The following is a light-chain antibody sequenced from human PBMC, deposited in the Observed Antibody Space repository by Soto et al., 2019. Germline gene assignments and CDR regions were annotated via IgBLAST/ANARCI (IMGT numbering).Light chain of an antibody. CDR3: QQYNSWPPVT. J-gene: IGKJ1*01. CDR1: QRISSS. V-gene: IGKV3-15*01. CDR2: AAS. Sequence: EIVMAQAPATLSVSPGERATLSCRPSQRISSSLTWYQQKPGQAPRLLIYAASTRGTGIPARFSGSGSGTEFTLTISSLLSEDFAVYYCQQYNSWPPVTFGQGTKVDIK.